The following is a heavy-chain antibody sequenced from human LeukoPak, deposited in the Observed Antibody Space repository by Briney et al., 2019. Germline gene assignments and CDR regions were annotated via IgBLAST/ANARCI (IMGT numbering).Heavy chain of an antibody. Sequence: KPGESLKISCNSSGYIYTSYWIGWVRQMPGKGLEWMGIIYPGDSDTRYSPSFQGQVTISADKSISTAYLQWSSLKASDTAMYYCARVVSSWQIDAFDIWGQGTMVTVSS. D-gene: IGHD6-13*01. V-gene: IGHV5-51*01. CDR2: IYPGDSDT. CDR3: ARVVSSWQIDAFDI. J-gene: IGHJ3*02. CDR1: GYIYTSYW.